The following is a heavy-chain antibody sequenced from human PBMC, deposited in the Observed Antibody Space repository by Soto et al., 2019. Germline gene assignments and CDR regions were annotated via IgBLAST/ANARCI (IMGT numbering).Heavy chain of an antibody. CDR3: ARRSWRGRADY. CDR1: GFPFSSYA. D-gene: IGHD3-3*01. J-gene: IGHJ4*02. CDR2: IGGSGGDT. Sequence: LRLSCAASGFPFSSYAMSWVRQAPGKGLEWVSGIGGSGGDTFYADSVKGRFTVSRDNAENTLSLELNSLRVEDTAIYYCARRSWRGRADYWGQGILVTVSS. V-gene: IGHV3-23*01.